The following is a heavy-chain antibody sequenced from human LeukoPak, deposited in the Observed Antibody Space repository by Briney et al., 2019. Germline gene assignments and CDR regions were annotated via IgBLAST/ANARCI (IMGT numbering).Heavy chain of an antibody. CDR3: ATREYSSSWYLKSNWFDP. D-gene: IGHD6-13*01. J-gene: IGHJ5*02. V-gene: IGHV4-34*01. CDR2: INHSGST. Sequence: SETLSLTCAVYGGSFSGYYWSWLRQPPGKGLEWIGEINHSGSTNYNPSLKSRVTISVDTSKNQFSLKLSSVTAADTAVYYCATREYSSSWYLKSNWFDPWGQGTLVTVSS. CDR1: GGSFSGYY.